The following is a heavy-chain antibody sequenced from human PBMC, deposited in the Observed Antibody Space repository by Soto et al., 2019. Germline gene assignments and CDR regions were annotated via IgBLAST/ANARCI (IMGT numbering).Heavy chain of an antibody. J-gene: IGHJ5*01. CDR3: VRVAVVDAVGDIKRDLDS. D-gene: IGHD2-8*02. CDR1: GDTVNNGDYF. Sequence: SETLSLTCTVSGDTVNNGDYFWSWIRQSPGKGLEWLGYIYFTGSTYYSPSLKSRLHISMDKSKNHFSLEMTSVTVADTAVYFCVRVAVVDAVGDIKRDLDSGG. V-gene: IGHV4-30-4*01. CDR2: IYFTGST.